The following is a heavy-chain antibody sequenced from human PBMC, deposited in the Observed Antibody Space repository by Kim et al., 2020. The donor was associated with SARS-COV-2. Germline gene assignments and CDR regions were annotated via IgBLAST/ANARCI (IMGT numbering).Heavy chain of an antibody. V-gene: IGHV4-61*01. CDR2: IYDSENT. CDR1: GASVSGNSYY. D-gene: IGHD1-26*01. J-gene: IGHJ6*02. CDR3: ARDQAGRGLRYGMDV. Sequence: SETLSLTCTVSGASVSGNSYYWSWIRQPPGKGLEWIGYIYDSENTNYNPSLKSRVTISVDTSKSQFSLKLSSVTAADTAIYYCARDQAGRGLRYGMDVWGQGTPVTASS.